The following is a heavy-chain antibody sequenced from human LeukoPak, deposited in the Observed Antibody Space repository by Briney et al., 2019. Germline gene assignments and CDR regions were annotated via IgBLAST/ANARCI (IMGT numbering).Heavy chain of an antibody. CDR1: GGSMSSGSYS. CDR3: ARRRTGGRATAFYYFDY. J-gene: IGHJ4*02. D-gene: IGHD7-27*01. CDR2: IYTSGTT. Sequence: PSETLSLTCTVSGGSMSSGSYSWSWIRQPAGKGLEWIGRIYTSGTTNYNPSLKSRVTISVDTSKNQFSLKLSSVTAADTAVYYCARRRTGGRATAFYYFDYWGQGTLVTVSS. V-gene: IGHV4-61*02.